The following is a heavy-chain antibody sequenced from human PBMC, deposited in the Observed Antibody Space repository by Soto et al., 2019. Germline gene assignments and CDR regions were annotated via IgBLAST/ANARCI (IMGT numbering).Heavy chain of an antibody. D-gene: IGHD1-26*01. CDR3: ARIAEEGAN. J-gene: IGHJ4*02. Sequence: QEQLVQSGAEVKEPGSSVKVSCKASGGTFSSYAINWVRQAPGQGLEWMGGIIPMIGTPNYAQKFQGRVTITADESTRTAYMELTSLRSEDTAVYYCARIAEEGANWGQGTLVTVSS. CDR2: IIPMIGTP. V-gene: IGHV1-69*01. CDR1: GGTFSSYA.